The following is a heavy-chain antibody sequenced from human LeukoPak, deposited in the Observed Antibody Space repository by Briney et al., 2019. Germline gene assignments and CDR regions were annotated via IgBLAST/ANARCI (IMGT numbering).Heavy chain of an antibody. D-gene: IGHD3-10*01. CDR3: ARVRVGAYDFEY. CDR2: INPDGSTT. CDR1: GFTLSSYW. V-gene: IGHV3-74*01. J-gene: IGHJ4*02. Sequence: PGGSLRLSCAASGFTLSSYWMYWVRQVPGKGLVWVSRINPDGSTTTYADSVKGRFTISRDNAKNTLYLQMNSLRAEDTAVYYCARVRVGAYDFEYWGQGTLVTVSS.